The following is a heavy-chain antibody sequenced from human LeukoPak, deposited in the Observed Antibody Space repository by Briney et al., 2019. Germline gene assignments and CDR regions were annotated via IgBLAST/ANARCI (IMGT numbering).Heavy chain of an antibody. Sequence: ASVKVSCKPSGYTFTHYDINWVRQAPGQGLEWMGWMNPKTQTTGYAQKFQDRFSIVSDISTGTAYMHLSSLRSEDTAVYYCARVLMWGRLVGWGQGTLVTVSS. CDR2: MNPKTQTT. CDR1: GYTFTHYD. CDR3: ARVLMWGRLVG. D-gene: IGHD3-16*01. V-gene: IGHV1-8*01. J-gene: IGHJ4*02.